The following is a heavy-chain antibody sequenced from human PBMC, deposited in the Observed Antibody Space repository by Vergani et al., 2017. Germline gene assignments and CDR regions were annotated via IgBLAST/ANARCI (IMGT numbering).Heavy chain of an antibody. Sequence: EVQLVESGGGLVQPGGSLRLSCAASGFTFSSYEMTWVRQASGKGLEWVSYISSSGSTIYYADSVKGRLTISRDNAKNSLYLQMNSLRAEDTAVYYCARDRSPMTTVTMGPYGGQGTLVTVSS. D-gene: IGHD4-17*01. CDR2: ISSSGSTI. J-gene: IGHJ4*02. CDR1: GFTFSSYE. V-gene: IGHV3-48*03. CDR3: ARDRSPMTTVTMGPY.